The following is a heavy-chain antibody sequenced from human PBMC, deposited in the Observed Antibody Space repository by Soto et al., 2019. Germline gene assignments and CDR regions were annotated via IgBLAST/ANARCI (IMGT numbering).Heavy chain of an antibody. D-gene: IGHD3-22*01. CDR2: INAGNGNT. CDR3: AGGTYYYDSSGYYFDAFDI. Sequence: ASVKVSCKASGYTFTNYAMHWVRQAPGQRLEWMGWINAGNGNTKYSQKFQGRVTITRDTSASTAYMELSSLRSEDTAVYYCAGGTYYYDSSGYYFDAFDIWGQGTMVTVSS. J-gene: IGHJ3*02. V-gene: IGHV1-3*01. CDR1: GYTFTNYA.